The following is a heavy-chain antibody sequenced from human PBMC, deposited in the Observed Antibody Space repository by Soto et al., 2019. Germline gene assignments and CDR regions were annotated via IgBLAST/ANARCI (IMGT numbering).Heavy chain of an antibody. D-gene: IGHD2-2*03. CDR1: GFTFSSFG. CDR2: ISGSGDSS. J-gene: IGHJ4*02. V-gene: IGHV3-23*01. Sequence: EVQLLDSGGDLAQPGGSLRLSCTASGFTFSSFGMAWVRQAPGQGLEWVSAISGSGDSSYYADSVKDRFTISRDNPTNTLYLQMNNLRAEDTAVYYCAKVGIGMFSHKHHFDHWGQGTQVTDSS. CDR3: AKVGIGMFSHKHHFDH.